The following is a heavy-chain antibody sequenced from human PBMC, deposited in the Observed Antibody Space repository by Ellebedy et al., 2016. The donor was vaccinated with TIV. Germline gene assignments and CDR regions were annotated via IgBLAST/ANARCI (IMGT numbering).Heavy chain of an antibody. CDR1: GFTFSGYA. V-gene: IGHV3-23*01. CDR3: ARERAYYFDY. J-gene: IGHJ4*02. CDR2: ITATGGTT. Sequence: GESLKISCAASGFTFSGYAMSWVRQTPMKGLEWVSHITATGGTTYYADSVKGRFTISRDNSKNTLYLQMNSLRAEDTAVYYCARERAYYFDYWGQGTLVTVSS.